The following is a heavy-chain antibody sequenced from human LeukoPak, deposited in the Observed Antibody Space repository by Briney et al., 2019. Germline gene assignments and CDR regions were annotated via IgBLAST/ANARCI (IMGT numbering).Heavy chain of an antibody. J-gene: IGHJ4*02. D-gene: IGHD5-12*01. CDR3: ARGSGSGYDYDY. CDR2: ISSSSYI. CDR1: GFTFSSYS. Sequence: EGSLRLSCAASGFTFSSYSMNWVRQAPGKGLEWVSSISSSSYIYYADSVKGRFTISRDNAKDSLYLQMNSLRAEDTAVYYCARGSGSGYDYDYWGQGTLVTVSS. V-gene: IGHV3-21*01.